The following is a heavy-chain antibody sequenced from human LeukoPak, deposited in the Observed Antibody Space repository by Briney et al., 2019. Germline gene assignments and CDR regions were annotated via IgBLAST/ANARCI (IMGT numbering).Heavy chain of an antibody. CDR3: ARGITSGPRRYDVRNFDY. D-gene: IGHD5-12*01. CDR1: GFIFSTSW. J-gene: IGHJ4*02. CDR2: INLDGSER. V-gene: IGHV3-7*01. Sequence: PGGSLRLSCTASGFIFSTSWMTWVRQAPGKGLEWVANINLDGSERYYVDSVKGRFTISRDNAKNSLYLQMNSLGAEDTAVYYCARGITSGPRRYDVRNFDYWGQGTPVTVSS.